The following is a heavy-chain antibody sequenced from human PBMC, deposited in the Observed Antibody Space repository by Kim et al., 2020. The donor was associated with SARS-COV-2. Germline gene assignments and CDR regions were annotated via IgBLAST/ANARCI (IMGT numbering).Heavy chain of an antibody. CDR1: GFTFSSYA. CDR2: ISGSGGST. J-gene: IGHJ4*02. Sequence: GGSLRLSCAASGFTFSSYAMSWVRQAPGKGLEWVSAISGSGGSTYYADSVKGRFTISRDNSKKTLYLQMNSLRAEDTAVYDCAKDDYFTIFGVVKRWGQGTLVTVSS. CDR3: AKDDYFTIFGVVKR. D-gene: IGHD3-3*01. V-gene: IGHV3-23*01.